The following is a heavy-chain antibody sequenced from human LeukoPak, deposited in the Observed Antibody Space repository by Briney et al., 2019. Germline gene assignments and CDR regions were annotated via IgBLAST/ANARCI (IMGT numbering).Heavy chain of an antibody. CDR2: INGGNSDT. D-gene: IGHD4-23*01. CDR3: AKDPLRWAFDY. CDR1: GYTMSNNA. V-gene: IGHV3-23*01. J-gene: IGHJ4*02. Sequence: GGSLRVSCAVSGYTMSNNAMSWVRQAPGKGLEWVSAINGGNSDTNYAESVKGRFTISRDNSRNTLYLQMNSLRAEDTAVYYYAKDPLRWAFDYWGQGTLVTVSS.